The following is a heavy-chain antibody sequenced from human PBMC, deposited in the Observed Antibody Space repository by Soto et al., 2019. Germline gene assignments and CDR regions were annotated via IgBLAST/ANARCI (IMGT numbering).Heavy chain of an antibody. V-gene: IGHV4-39*01. J-gene: IGHJ4*02. Sequence: QLQLQESGPGLVKPSATLSLTCTVSGGSISSSSYYWGGIRQPPGEGLEWIGSIHYRGSTYYNPSRKSRVPLARDTSKNQFSLKLSSVSAADTAVYYCARHIQYYDGADYWGQGTLVTVSS. D-gene: IGHD3-3*01. CDR3: ARHIQYYDGADY. CDR2: IHYRGST. CDR1: GGSISSSSYY.